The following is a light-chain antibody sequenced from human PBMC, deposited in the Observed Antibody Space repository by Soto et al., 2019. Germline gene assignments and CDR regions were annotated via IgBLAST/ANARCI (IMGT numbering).Light chain of an antibody. V-gene: IGLV2-14*01. CDR2: EVS. Sequence: QSALTQPASVSGSPGQSITISCAGTSNDVGGYHYVSWYQQHPGKAPKLIIFEVSHRPSGISNRFSGSKSGNTASLTISGLQAADEADYYCSSYTSSSTYVFGTGTKLTVL. CDR3: SSYTSSSTYV. CDR1: SNDVGGYHY. J-gene: IGLJ1*01.